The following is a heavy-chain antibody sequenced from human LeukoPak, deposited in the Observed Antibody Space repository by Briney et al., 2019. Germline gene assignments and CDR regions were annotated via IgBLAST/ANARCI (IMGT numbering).Heavy chain of an antibody. CDR3: ARPLDCNYGGTAFVI. CDR1: GGSVSNSNYC. J-gene: IGHJ3*02. Sequence: PSETLSLTCTVSGGSVSNSNYCWGWIRQPPGKQLEWIGSIDYSGSPLYNPSLKSRVTISVDTSKNQFSLKLSSVTAADTAVYYCARPLDCNYGGTAFVIWGQGTMVTVSS. D-gene: IGHD4-23*01. CDR2: IDYSGSP. V-gene: IGHV4-39*01.